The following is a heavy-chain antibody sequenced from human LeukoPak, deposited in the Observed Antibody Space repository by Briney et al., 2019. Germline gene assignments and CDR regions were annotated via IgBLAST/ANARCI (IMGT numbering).Heavy chain of an antibody. Sequence: ASVKVSCKASGGTFSSYAISWVRQAPGQGLEWMGRIIPILGIANYAQKFQGRVTITADKSTSTAYMELSSLRSEDTAVYYCASSTGTTVRFDYWGQGTLVTVSS. J-gene: IGHJ4*02. D-gene: IGHD1-7*01. V-gene: IGHV1-69*04. CDR2: IIPILGIA. CDR1: GGTFSSYA. CDR3: ASSTGTTVRFDY.